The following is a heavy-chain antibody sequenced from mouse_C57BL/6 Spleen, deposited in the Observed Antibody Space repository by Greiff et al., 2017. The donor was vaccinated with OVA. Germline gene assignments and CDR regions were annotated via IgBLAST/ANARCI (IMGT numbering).Heavy chain of an antibody. Sequence: QVQLQQSGPGLVAPSQSLSITCTVSGFSLTSYGVDWVRQSPGKGLEWLGVIWGVGSTNYNSALKSRLSISKDNSKSQVFLKMNSLQTDDTAMYYCATLYYSNYGYFDVWGTGTTVTVSS. J-gene: IGHJ1*03. V-gene: IGHV2-6*01. CDR1: GFSLTSYG. D-gene: IGHD2-5*01. CDR2: IWGVGST. CDR3: ATLYYSNYGYFDV.